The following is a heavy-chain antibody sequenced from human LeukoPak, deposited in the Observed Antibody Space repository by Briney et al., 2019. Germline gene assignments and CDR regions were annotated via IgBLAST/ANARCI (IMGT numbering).Heavy chain of an antibody. CDR2: IYYSGST. D-gene: IGHD4-17*01. V-gene: IGHV4-59*08. CDR3: ARGRYGDSTGHAFDI. Sequence: SETLSLTCTVSGVSISSYYWSWIRQPPGKGLEWIGYIYYSGSTNYNPSLKSRVTISVDTSKNQFSLKLSSVTAADTAVYYCARGRYGDSTGHAFDIWGQGTMVTVSS. J-gene: IGHJ3*02. CDR1: GVSISSYY.